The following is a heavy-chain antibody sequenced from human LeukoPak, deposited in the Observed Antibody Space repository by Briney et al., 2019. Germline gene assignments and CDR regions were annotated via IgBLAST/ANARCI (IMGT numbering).Heavy chain of an antibody. D-gene: IGHD3-22*01. V-gene: IGHV4-31*03. Sequence: SQTLSLTCTASGGSISSGGYYWSWIRQHPGKGLEWIGYIYYSGSTYYNPSLKSRVTISVDTSKNQFSLKLSSVTAADTAVYYCARDLWGYYDSSGYSIGTAWGQGTLVTVSS. CDR3: ARDLWGYYDSSGYSIGTA. J-gene: IGHJ5*02. CDR2: IYYSGST. CDR1: GGSISSGGYY.